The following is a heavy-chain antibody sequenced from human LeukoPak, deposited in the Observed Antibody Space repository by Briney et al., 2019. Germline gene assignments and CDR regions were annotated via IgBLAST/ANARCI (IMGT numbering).Heavy chain of an antibody. CDR3: AKDPYRVVVATGNYLDP. Sequence: GGSLRLSCAASGFTFYNYGMHWVRQAPDKGLEWVAVISHDGSNIHYGDSVKGRFTISRDNSKNTLYLQMNSLRVEDTAVYYCAKDPYRVVVATGNYLDPWGQGTLVTVSA. V-gene: IGHV3-30*18. CDR1: GFTFYNYG. CDR2: ISHDGSNI. D-gene: IGHD2-21*01. J-gene: IGHJ5*02.